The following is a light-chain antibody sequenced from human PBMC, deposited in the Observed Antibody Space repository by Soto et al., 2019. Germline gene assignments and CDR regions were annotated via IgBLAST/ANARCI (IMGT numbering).Light chain of an antibody. J-gene: IGLJ2*01. CDR3: CSYTSLSTVV. V-gene: IGLV2-14*01. CDR2: AVS. CDR1: SSDVGGYNH. Sequence: QSALTQPASVSGSPGQSITISCTGTSSDVGGYNHVSWYQHSPGKAPKLILFAVSDRPSGVSHRFSGSKSGNTASLTISGLQADEEADYYCCSYTSLSTVVFGGGTKLTVL.